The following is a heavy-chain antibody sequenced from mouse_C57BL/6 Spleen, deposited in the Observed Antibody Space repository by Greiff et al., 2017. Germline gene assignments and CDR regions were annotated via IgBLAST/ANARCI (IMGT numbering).Heavy chain of an antibody. J-gene: IGHJ4*01. CDR1: GFSLTSYG. D-gene: IGHD1-3*01. V-gene: IGHV2-4*01. Sequence: QVHVKQSGPGLVQPSQSLSITCPVSGFSLTSYGVHWVRQPPGKGLEWLGVIWSGGSTDYNAAFISRLSISKDNSKSQVFFKMNSLQADDTAIYYCAKSSQSAMDYWGQGTSVTVSS. CDR3: AKSSQSAMDY. CDR2: IWSGGST.